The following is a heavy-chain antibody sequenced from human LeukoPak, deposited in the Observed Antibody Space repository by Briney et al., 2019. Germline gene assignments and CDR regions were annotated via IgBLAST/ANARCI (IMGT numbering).Heavy chain of an antibody. D-gene: IGHD3-22*01. J-gene: IGHJ4*02. CDR3: ARGYYDSSGYYRQGY. CDR1: GFTFSSYE. V-gene: IGHV3-48*03. Sequence: GGSLRLSCAASGFTFSSYEMNWVRQAPGKGLEWVSYISSGGNTIYYADSVKGRFTISRDHAKNSLYLQMNSLRAEDTAIYFCARGYYDSSGYYRQGYWGQGTLVTVSS. CDR2: ISSGGNTI.